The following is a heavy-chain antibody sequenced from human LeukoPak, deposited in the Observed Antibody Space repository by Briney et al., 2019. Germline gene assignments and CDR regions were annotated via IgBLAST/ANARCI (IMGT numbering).Heavy chain of an antibody. CDR2: IYYSGST. J-gene: IGHJ5*02. V-gene: IGHV4-59*08. Sequence: SETLSLTCTVSGGSISSYYWSWIRQPPGKGLEWIGYIYYSGSTNYNPSLKSRVTISVDTSKNQFSLKLSSVTAADTAVYYCARLPREWSFEHWFDPWGQGTLVTVSS. CDR3: ARLPREWSFEHWFDP. CDR1: GGSISSYY. D-gene: IGHD3-3*01.